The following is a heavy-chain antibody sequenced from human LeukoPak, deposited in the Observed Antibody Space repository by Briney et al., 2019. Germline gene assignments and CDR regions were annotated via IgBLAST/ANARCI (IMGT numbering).Heavy chain of an antibody. CDR3: ARDFAREFTIDY. J-gene: IGHJ4*02. CDR2: ISSSGNII. D-gene: IGHD3-10*01. V-gene: IGHV3-48*01. CDR1: GFTFSNYN. Sequence: GGSLRLPCAASGFTFSNYNMNWVRQPPGKGLQWVSYISSSGNIIYYADSVKGRFTISRDNAKNSLFLQMNSLRAEDTAVYYCARDFAREFTIDYWGQGTLVTVSS.